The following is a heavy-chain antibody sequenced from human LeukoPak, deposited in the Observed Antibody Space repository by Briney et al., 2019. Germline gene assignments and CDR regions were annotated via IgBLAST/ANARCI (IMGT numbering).Heavy chain of an antibody. CDR2: INPNSGGT. D-gene: IGHD3-10*01. CDR3: ARDRLLWFGELGPMDV. V-gene: IGHV1-2*02. J-gene: IGHJ6*04. CDR1: GYTFTGYY. Sequence: GASVKVSSKASGYTFTGYYMHWVRQAPGQGLEWMGWINPNSGGTNYAQKFQGRVTMTRDTSISTAYMELSRLRSDDTAVYYCARDRLLWFGELGPMDVWGKGTTVTVSS.